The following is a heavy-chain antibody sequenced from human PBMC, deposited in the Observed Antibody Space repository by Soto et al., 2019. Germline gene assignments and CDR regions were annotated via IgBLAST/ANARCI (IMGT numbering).Heavy chain of an antibody. Sequence: EVQLLESGGGLVQPGGSLRLSCAASGFTFSSYAMSWVRQTPGKGLEWVSSVSGNGGSTHYADSVTGRFTIPRYNSKHTLYLQMNSLRADDTAVYYCPRLYGSGWLPPSDFWGPGTLVSVSS. D-gene: IGHD3-10*01. CDR3: PRLYGSGWLPPSDF. V-gene: IGHV3-23*01. CDR2: VSGNGGST. J-gene: IGHJ4*02. CDR1: GFTFSSYA.